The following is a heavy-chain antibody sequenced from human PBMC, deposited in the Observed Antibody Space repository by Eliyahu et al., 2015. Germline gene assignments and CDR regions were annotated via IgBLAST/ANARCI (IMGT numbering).Heavy chain of an antibody. J-gene: IGHJ4*02. CDR3: VHYCLSANCYTRWGY. D-gene: IGHD2-2*01. V-gene: IGHV3-15*01. CDR2: IKSMSDGGTT. Sequence: EWVGRIKSMSDGGTTDYSAPLKGRFTISRDDSKNMLYVEMNSLKTEDTAVYYCVHYCLSANCYTRWGYWGQGTLVTVSS.